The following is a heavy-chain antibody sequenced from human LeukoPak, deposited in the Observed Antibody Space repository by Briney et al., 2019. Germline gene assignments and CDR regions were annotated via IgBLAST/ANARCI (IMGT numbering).Heavy chain of an antibody. J-gene: IGHJ4*02. CDR2: ISYDGVNK. V-gene: IGHV3-30*18. Sequence: PARSLRLSCAASGFTFSSFVIHWVRQTPGKGLEWVAVISYDGVNKYYADSVKGRFTISRDNCKNTLYLQMNSLRAEDTAVYYCAKGRAREVAGTPFDYWGQGTLVTVS. D-gene: IGHD6-19*01. CDR1: GFTFSSFV. CDR3: AKGRAREVAGTPFDY.